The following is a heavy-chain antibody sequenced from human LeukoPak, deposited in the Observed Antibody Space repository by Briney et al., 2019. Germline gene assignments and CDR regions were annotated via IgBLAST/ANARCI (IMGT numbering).Heavy chain of an antibody. CDR1: GGTFSSYA. D-gene: IGHD3-3*01. Sequence: ASVKASCKASGGTFSSYAISWVRQAPGQGLEWMGRIIPIFGTANYAQKFQGRVTITTDESTSTAYMELSSLRSEDTAVYYCARASDKYDHYFDYWGQGTLVTVSS. CDR3: ARASDKYDHYFDY. V-gene: IGHV1-69*05. J-gene: IGHJ4*02. CDR2: IIPIFGTA.